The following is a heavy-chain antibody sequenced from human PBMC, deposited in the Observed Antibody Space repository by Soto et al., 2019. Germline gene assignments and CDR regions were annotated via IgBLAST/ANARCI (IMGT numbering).Heavy chain of an antibody. CDR3: ARGEYFVWLLFLSGLAFDI. D-gene: IGHD3-9*01. V-gene: IGHV4-34*01. CDR2: INHSGST. J-gene: IGHJ3*02. CDR1: GGSFSGYY. Sequence: SETLSLTCAVYGGSFSGYYWRWIRQPPGKGLEWIGEINHSGSTNYNPSLKSRVTISVDTSKNQFSLKLSSVTAADAAVYYCARGEYFVWLLFLSGLAFDIWGQGTMVPVSS.